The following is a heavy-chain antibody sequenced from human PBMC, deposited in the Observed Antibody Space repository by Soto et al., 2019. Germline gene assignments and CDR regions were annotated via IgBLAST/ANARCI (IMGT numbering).Heavy chain of an antibody. CDR3: AKTTLPGTPWGLSVDN. V-gene: IGHV3-30*18. CDR1: GFTFSSYG. D-gene: IGHD6-13*01. Sequence: PXGSLILSCAASGFTFSSYGMHWVRQAPGKGLEWVAIISYDGSAKYYAGSVRGRFTISRDNSKNTLYVQMNSLRAEDTAVYYCAKTTLPGTPWGLSVDNWAQGALVTVSS. CDR2: ISYDGSAK. J-gene: IGHJ4*02.